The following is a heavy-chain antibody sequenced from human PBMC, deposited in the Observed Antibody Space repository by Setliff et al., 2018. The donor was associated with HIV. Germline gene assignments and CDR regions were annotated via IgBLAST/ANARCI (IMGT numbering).Heavy chain of an antibody. V-gene: IGHV4-39*01. CDR1: GGSISSSSYY. CDR2: IYYSGST. D-gene: IGHD6-19*01. CDR3: ARSQFSYSSGWYYFDY. Sequence: SETLSLTCTVSGGSISSSSYYWGWIRQPPGKGLEWIGSIYYSGSTYCNPSLKSRVTISVDTPKNQFSLKLSSVTAADTAVYYCARSQFSYSSGWYYFDYWGQGTLVTVSS. J-gene: IGHJ4*02.